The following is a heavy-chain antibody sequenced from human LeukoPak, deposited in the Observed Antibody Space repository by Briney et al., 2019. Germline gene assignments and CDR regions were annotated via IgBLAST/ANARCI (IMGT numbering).Heavy chain of an antibody. D-gene: IGHD6-13*01. CDR1: GFTFSSYD. V-gene: IGHV3-13*04. J-gene: IGHJ4*02. Sequence: LPGGSLRLSCAASGFTFSSYDMHWVRHATGKGLEWVSAIGTAGDTYYPGSVKGRFTISRENAKNSLYLQMNSLRAGDTAVYYCARGKDSSSWYLDYWGQGTLVTVSS. CDR3: ARGKDSSSWYLDY. CDR2: IGTAGDT.